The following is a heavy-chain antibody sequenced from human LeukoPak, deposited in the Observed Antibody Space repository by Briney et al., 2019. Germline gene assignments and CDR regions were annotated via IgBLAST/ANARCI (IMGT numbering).Heavy chain of an antibody. CDR2: IYSTGST. J-gene: IGHJ4*02. V-gene: IGHV4-4*07. CDR3: ARQIASAGTAGFDF. Sequence: SETLSLTCTVSGGSISSYYWSWIRQPAGKGLEWIGRIYSTGSTNHNPSLKSRVTMSVDTSKNQFSLRLRSVTAADTAVYYCARQIASAGTAGFDFWGQGALVTVSS. D-gene: IGHD6-13*01. CDR1: GGSISSYY.